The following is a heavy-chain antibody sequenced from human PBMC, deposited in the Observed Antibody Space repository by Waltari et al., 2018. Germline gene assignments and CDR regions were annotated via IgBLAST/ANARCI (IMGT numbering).Heavy chain of an antibody. D-gene: IGHD3-16*02. J-gene: IGHJ4*02. CDR1: GFTFGDYA. CDR2: IRSKAYGGTT. Sequence: EVQLVESGGGLVQPGRSLRLSCTASGFTFGDYAMSWFRQAPGKGLEWVGFIRSKAYGGTTEYAASVKGRFTISRDDSKSIAYLQMNSLKTEDTAVYYCTRDQERMITFGGVIEYWGQGTLVTVSS. V-gene: IGHV3-49*03. CDR3: TRDQERMITFGGVIEY.